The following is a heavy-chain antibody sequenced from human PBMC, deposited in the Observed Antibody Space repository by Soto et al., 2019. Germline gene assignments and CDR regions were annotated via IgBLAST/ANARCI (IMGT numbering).Heavy chain of an antibody. Sequence: EVQLVESGGGLVQPGRSLSLSCAAPGFTVRVSAMHWVRQVKGGGLEWVAGIYGSGAVGYVGAVRGRFTISRDVDKNSLHLQMNSLTIEDTALYYCVGEILSGGADVWGQGTTVTVSS. V-gene: IGHV3-9*01. CDR2: IYGSGAV. D-gene: IGHD3-10*01. CDR3: VGEILSGGADV. CDR1: GFTVRVSA. J-gene: IGHJ6*02.